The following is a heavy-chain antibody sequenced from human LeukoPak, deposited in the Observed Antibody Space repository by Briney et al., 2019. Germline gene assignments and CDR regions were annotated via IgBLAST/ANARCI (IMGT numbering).Heavy chain of an antibody. V-gene: IGHV3-30-3*01. CDR2: ISYDGSNE. D-gene: IGHD6-19*01. CDR3: EVAGTYY. J-gene: IGHJ4*02. Sequence: PGGSLRLSCAASGFTFSSYAMHWVRQAPGKGLEWVAVISYDGSNEYYADSVKGRFTISRDNSKNTLYLQMNSLRAEDTAVYYCEVAGTYYWGQGTLVTVSS. CDR1: GFTFSSYA.